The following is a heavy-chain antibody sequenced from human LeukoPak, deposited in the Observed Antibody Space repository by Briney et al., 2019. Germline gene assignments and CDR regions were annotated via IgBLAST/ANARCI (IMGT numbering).Heavy chain of an antibody. Sequence: ASVKVSCKASGYTFTSYDINWVRQATGQGLERMGWMNPNNGNTGYAQKFQDRVTMTRNTSISTAYMELSSLRSEDTAVYYCARVRGYSYGYGSIEAFAIWGQGTMITVSS. J-gene: IGHJ3*02. CDR1: GYTFTSYD. V-gene: IGHV1-8*01. D-gene: IGHD5-18*01. CDR3: ARVRGYSYGYGSIEAFAI. CDR2: MNPNNGNT.